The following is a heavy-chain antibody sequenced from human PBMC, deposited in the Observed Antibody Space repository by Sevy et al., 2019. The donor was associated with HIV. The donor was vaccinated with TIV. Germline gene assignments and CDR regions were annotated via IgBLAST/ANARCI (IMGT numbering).Heavy chain of an antibody. D-gene: IGHD2-21*01. CDR1: GYTFTGYY. Sequence: ASVKVSCKASGYTFTGYYMHWVRQAPGQGLEWMGRINPTSGGTNYAQKFQGRVTMTRDTSISTAYMKLSRLRSDDTAVYYCARVEYCGGDCYSGYYGMDVWGQGTTVTVSS. V-gene: IGHV1-2*06. CDR2: INPTSGGT. CDR3: ARVEYCGGDCYSGYYGMDV. J-gene: IGHJ6*02.